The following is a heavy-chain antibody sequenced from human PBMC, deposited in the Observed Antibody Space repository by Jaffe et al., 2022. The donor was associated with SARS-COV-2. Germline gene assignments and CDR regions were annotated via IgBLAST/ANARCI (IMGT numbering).Heavy chain of an antibody. Sequence: EVQLVESGGGLVQPGGSLRLSCAASGFTFSSYSMNWVRQAPGKGLEWVSYISSGSSTIYYADSVRGRFTISRDNAKNSLYLQMNSLRAEDTAVYYCANLHTTMAAYWGQGTLVTVSS. CDR1: GFTFSSYS. V-gene: IGHV3-48*01. D-gene: IGHD5-18*01. J-gene: IGHJ4*02. CDR2: ISSGSSTI. CDR3: ANLHTTMAAY.